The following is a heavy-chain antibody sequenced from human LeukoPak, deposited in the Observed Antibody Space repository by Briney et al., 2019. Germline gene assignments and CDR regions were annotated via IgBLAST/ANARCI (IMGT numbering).Heavy chain of an antibody. CDR3: ARHYYDSSGYYEAYFDY. V-gene: IGHV4-4*09. D-gene: IGHD3-22*01. CDR1: GDSISSYY. CDR2: IYTSGGT. J-gene: IGHJ4*02. Sequence: SETLSLTCTVSGDSISSYYWSWIRQPPGKGLEWIGYIYTSGGTNYIPSLKGRVTISIDTSKNQFSLKLSSVTAADTAVYYCARHYYDSSGYYEAYFDYWGQGTLVTVSS.